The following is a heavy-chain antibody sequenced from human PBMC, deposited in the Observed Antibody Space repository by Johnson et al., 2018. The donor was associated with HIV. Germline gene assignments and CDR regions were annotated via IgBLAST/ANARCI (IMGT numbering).Heavy chain of an antibody. CDR1: GFTVSSNN. V-gene: IGHV3-15*01. CDR2: IKSKTDGGTA. CDR3: ARDYYDLPGGYDAFDI. D-gene: IGHD3-22*01. J-gene: IGHJ3*02. Sequence: VQLVESGGGLVQPGGSLRLSCAASGFTVSSNNMSWVRQAPGKGLEWVGRIKSKTDGGTADHAAPVKGRFTISRDNAKNSLYLQMDSLRAEDTAVYYCARDYYDLPGGYDAFDIWGQGTMVTVSS.